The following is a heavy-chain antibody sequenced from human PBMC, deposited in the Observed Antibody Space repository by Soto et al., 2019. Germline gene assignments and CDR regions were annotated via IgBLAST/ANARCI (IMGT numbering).Heavy chain of an antibody. Sequence: GGSLRLSCAASGFTFSSYAMSWVRQAPGKGLEWVSAISGSGGSTYYADSVKGRFTISRDNSKNTLYLQMNSLRAEETAVYYCAKGQDIVLMVYAYFDYWGQGTLVTVSS. D-gene: IGHD2-8*01. J-gene: IGHJ4*02. CDR3: AKGQDIVLMVYAYFDY. CDR2: ISGSGGST. V-gene: IGHV3-23*01. CDR1: GFTFSSYA.